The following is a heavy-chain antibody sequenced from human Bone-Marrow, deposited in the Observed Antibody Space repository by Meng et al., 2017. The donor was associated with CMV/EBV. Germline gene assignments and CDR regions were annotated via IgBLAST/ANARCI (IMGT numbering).Heavy chain of an antibody. J-gene: IGHJ6*02. D-gene: IGHD6-13*01. Sequence: GESLKISCAASGFTFSSYWMSWVRQAPGKGLEWVANIKQDGSEKYYVDSVKGRFTISRDNAKNSLYLQMNSLRAEDTAVYYCARSYSSSWRPLGMDVWGQGTTVTV. V-gene: IGHV3-7*01. CDR2: IKQDGSEK. CDR3: ARSYSSSWRPLGMDV. CDR1: GFTFSSYW.